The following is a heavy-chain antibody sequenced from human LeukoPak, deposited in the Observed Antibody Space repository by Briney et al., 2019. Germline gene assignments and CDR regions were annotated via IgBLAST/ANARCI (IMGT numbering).Heavy chain of an antibody. Sequence: PGGSLRLSCAASGFTFSSYGMHWVRQAPGKGLEWVAFIRYDGSNKYYADSVKGRFTISRDNSKNTLYLQMNSLRAEDTAVYYCAKDHRFLEWFIGSDDYWGQGTLVTVSS. CDR2: IRYDGSNK. V-gene: IGHV3-30*02. J-gene: IGHJ4*02. CDR3: AKDHRFLEWFIGSDDY. CDR1: GFTFSSYG. D-gene: IGHD3-3*01.